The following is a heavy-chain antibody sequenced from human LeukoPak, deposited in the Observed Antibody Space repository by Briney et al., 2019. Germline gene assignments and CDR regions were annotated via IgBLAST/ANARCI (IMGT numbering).Heavy chain of an antibody. J-gene: IGHJ4*02. Sequence: GGSLRLSCAASGLSIGNFWMHWVRQAPGKGLEWVAIIDKNGNEIKYVDSVKGRFTLSRDNAKNSVYLQMNSLRTEDTALYYCVTDGDKWNDFEYWGQGTLVTVSS. CDR3: VTDGDKWNDFEY. V-gene: IGHV3-7*01. CDR1: GLSIGNFW. D-gene: IGHD1-1*01. CDR2: IDKNGNEI.